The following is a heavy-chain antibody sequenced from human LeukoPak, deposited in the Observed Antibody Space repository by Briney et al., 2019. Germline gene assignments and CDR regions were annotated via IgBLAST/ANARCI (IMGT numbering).Heavy chain of an antibody. CDR3: AREGAPYDFWSGYPGHYFDY. J-gene: IGHJ4*02. Sequence: ASVKVSCKASGGTFSSYAISWVRQAPGQGLEWMGRIIPIFGTANYAQKFQGRVTITTDESTSTAYMELSSLRSEDTAVYYCAREGAPYDFWSGYPGHYFDYWGQGTLVTVSS. CDR1: GGTFSSYA. D-gene: IGHD3-3*01. CDR2: IIPIFGTA. V-gene: IGHV1-69*05.